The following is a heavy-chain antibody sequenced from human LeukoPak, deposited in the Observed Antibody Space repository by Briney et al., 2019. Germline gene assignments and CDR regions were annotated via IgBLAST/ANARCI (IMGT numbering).Heavy chain of an antibody. J-gene: IGHJ4*02. CDR2: ISAYNGNT. V-gene: IGHV1-18*01. CDR3: ARVTRIYDFWSGYLDY. CDR1: GYTFTSYG. Sequence: ASVKVSCKASGYTFTSYGISWARQAPGQGLEWMGWISAYNGNTNYAQKLQGRVTMTTDTSTSTAYMELRSLRSDDTAVYYCARVTRIYDFWSGYLDYWGQGTLVTVSS. D-gene: IGHD3-3*01.